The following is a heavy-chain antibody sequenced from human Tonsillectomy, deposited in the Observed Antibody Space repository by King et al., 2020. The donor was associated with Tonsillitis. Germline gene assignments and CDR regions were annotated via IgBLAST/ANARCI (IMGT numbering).Heavy chain of an antibody. CDR3: ARAKGLCSSMSCLNRRFDY. V-gene: IGHV4-31*03. CDR1: GGSVNSAVYY. CDR2: IFYSGST. J-gene: IGHJ4*02. D-gene: IGHD2-2*01. Sequence: VQLQESGPGLVEPSQTLSLNCTVSGGSVNSAVYYWSWIRQHPGKGLEWIANIFYSGSTYYNPSLQSRVSISVDTSKNQCSLKLSSVTAADTAVYYCARAKGLCSSMSCLNRRFDYWGQGSLVTVSS.